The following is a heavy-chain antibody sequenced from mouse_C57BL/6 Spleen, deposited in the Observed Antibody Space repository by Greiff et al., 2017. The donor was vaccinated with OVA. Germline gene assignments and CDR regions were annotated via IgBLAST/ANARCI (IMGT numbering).Heavy chain of an antibody. D-gene: IGHD1-1*01. Sequence: VQLQQSGAELMKPGASVKLSCKATGYTFTGYWIEWVKQRPGHGLEWIGEILPGSGSTNYNEKFKGKATFTVDKSSNTAYMQLSSLTTEDSAIYYCARRGDRYYGSSDVALDYWGQGTTLTVSS. CDR2: ILPGSGST. V-gene: IGHV1-9*01. CDR3: ARRGDRYYGSSDVALDY. J-gene: IGHJ2*01. CDR1: GYTFTGYW.